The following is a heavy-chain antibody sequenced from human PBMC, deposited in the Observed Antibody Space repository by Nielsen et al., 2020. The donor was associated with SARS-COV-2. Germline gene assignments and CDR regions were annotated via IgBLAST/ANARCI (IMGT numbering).Heavy chain of an antibody. J-gene: IGHJ4*02. Sequence: WIRQPPGKALEWLALIYWNDDKRYSPSLKSRLTITKDTSKNQAVLTMTNMDPVDTATYYCAHSDIVVVVAATLPYYFDYWGQGTLVTVSS. CDR3: AHSDIVVVVAATLPYYFDY. D-gene: IGHD2-15*01. V-gene: IGHV2-5*01. CDR2: IYWNDDK.